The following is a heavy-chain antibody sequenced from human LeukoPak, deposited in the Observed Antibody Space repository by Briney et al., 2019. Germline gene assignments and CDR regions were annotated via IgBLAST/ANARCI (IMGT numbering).Heavy chain of an antibody. V-gene: IGHV4-39*01. CDR3: ARVGPFFDY. Sequence: SETLSLTCTVSGGSISSSSFYWGWIRQPPGKELEWIGSIFYSGSTYYNPSLKSRVTISVDTSKNQFSLRLSSVTAADTAVYYCARVGPFFDYWGQGTLVTVSS. CDR1: GGSISSSSFY. CDR2: IFYSGST. J-gene: IGHJ4*02.